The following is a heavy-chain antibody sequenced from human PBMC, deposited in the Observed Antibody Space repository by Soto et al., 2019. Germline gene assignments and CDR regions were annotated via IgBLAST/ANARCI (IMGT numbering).Heavy chain of an antibody. Sequence: SEALSLTCTVSGGSISSSYWSWIRQPPGKGLEWLGYIYYSGSTHYNPSLKSRVTISVDTSKNQFSLKLSSVTAADTAVYYCARTPSGTTLYYYYGMDVWGQGTTVTVSS. V-gene: IGHV4-59*01. CDR1: GGSISSSY. J-gene: IGHJ6*02. CDR2: IYYSGST. D-gene: IGHD1-7*01. CDR3: ARTPSGTTLYYYYGMDV.